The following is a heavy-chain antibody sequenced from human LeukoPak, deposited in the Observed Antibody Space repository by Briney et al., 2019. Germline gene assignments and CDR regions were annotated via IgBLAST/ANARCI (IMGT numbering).Heavy chain of an antibody. V-gene: IGHV1-18*01. J-gene: IGHJ5*02. CDR3: ARDLQAGVSDP. D-gene: IGHD5-24*01. CDR2: ISGYNGKA. CDR1: GYNFINYG. Sequence: GASVKVSCTASGYNFINYGISWARQAPGQRPEWMGWISGYNGKATYAQKFQGRVTMTTDTSRSTAYLELRSLKSDDTAVYYCARDLQAGVSDPWGQGTLVTVSS.